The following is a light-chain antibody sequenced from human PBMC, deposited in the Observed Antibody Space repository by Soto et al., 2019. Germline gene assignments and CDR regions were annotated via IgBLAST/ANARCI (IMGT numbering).Light chain of an antibody. V-gene: IGLV2-14*01. Sequence: QPVLTQPASVSGSPGQSITISCTGTSSDVGAYNFVSWYQQHPGKAPKLIISEVSDRPSGISPRFTGSKSGNVASLTISGLQTEDEADYFCSSFTTTSTLVFGGGTKLTVL. CDR1: SSDVGAYNF. CDR3: SSFTTTSTLV. CDR2: EVS. J-gene: IGLJ2*01.